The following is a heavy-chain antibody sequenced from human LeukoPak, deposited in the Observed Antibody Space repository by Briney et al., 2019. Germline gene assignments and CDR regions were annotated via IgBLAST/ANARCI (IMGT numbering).Heavy chain of an antibody. CDR2: IKEDGSDK. D-gene: IGHD3-3*01. V-gene: IGHV3-7*03. Sequence: QTGGSLRLSCAASGFTFCNYWMSWVRQTPGKGLEWVANIKEDGSDKYYVDSLKGRFTISRDNAKNSLYLQMNSLRAEDTAVYYCAKDRTRQAYWGQGTLVTVSS. J-gene: IGHJ4*02. CDR1: GFTFCNYW. CDR3: AKDRTRQAY.